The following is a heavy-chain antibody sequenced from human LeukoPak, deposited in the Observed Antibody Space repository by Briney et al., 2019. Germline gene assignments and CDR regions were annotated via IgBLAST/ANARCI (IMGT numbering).Heavy chain of an antibody. J-gene: IGHJ4*02. Sequence: SGGSLRLSCAASGFTFSSYAMSWVRQAPGKGLEWVSAISGSGGSTYYADSVRGRFTISRDNSKNTLYLQMNSLRAEDTAVYYCAKASFYCSSTSCPSNDWGQGTLVTVSS. CDR3: AKASFYCSSTSCPSND. D-gene: IGHD2-2*01. CDR1: GFTFSSYA. V-gene: IGHV3-23*01. CDR2: ISGSGGST.